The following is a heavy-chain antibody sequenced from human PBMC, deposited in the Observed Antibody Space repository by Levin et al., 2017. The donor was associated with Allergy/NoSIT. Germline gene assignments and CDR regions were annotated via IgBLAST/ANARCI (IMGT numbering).Heavy chain of an antibody. CDR3: ARDLYYYDSSAPGPDNWFDP. CDR1: GFTVSSYS. J-gene: IGHJ5*02. Sequence: GGSLRLSCAASGFTVSSYSMNWVRQAPGKGLEWVSYISSSSSTIYYADSVKGRFTISRDNAKNSLYLQMNSLRDEDTAVYYCARDLYYYDSSAPGPDNWFDPWGQGTLVTVSS. D-gene: IGHD3-22*01. CDR2: ISSSSSTI. V-gene: IGHV3-48*02.